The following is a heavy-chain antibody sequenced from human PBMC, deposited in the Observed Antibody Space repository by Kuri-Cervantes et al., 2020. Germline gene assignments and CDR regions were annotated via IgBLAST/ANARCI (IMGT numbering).Heavy chain of an antibody. CDR3: ARDSDLDAFDI. CDR1: GFTFSKAW. Sequence: GESLKISCAASGFTFSKAWMSWVRQAPGKGLEWVGRIKSKTDGGTTDYAAPVKGRFTISRDDSKNTLYLQMNSLRAEDTAVYYCARDSDLDAFDIWGQGTMVTVSS. J-gene: IGHJ3*02. V-gene: IGHV3-15*05. CDR2: IKSKTDGGTT. D-gene: IGHD3-10*01.